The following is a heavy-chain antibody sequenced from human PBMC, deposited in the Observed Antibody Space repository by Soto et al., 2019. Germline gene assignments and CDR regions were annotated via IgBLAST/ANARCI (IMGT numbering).Heavy chain of an antibody. J-gene: IGHJ4*02. CDR2: IYYSGNT. CDR3: ARATVTTEFDY. V-gene: IGHV4-39*01. D-gene: IGHD4-17*01. Sequence: SETLSLTCTVSGGSVSRNSYYWAWLRQPPGKGLEWIGSIYYSGNTYYNPSLKSRLTMSVDTSKDQFSLKLSSMTAADTAVYYCARATVTTEFDYWGQGTLVTVSS. CDR1: GGSVSRNSYY.